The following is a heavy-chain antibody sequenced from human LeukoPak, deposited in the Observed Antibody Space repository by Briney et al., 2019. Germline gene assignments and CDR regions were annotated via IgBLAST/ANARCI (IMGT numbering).Heavy chain of an antibody. CDR2: IYPGDSDT. CDR3: ARAFLSDGGATD. CDR1: GYSFINYW. V-gene: IGHV5-51*01. J-gene: IGHJ4*02. Sequence: GESLKISCKGSGYSFINYWIGWVRQMPGKGLEWMGIIYPGDSDTRYNPSFQGQVTISADKSINTAYLQWSSLKASDTAMYYCARAFLSDGGATDWGQGTLVTVSS. D-gene: IGHD1-26*01.